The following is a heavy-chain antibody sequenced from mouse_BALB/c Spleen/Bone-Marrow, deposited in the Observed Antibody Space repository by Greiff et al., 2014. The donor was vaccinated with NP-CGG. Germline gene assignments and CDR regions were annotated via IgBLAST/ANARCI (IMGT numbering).Heavy chain of an antibody. CDR3: AKLNWDEGDY. Sequence: VMLVESGPGLVAPSQSLSITCTVSGFSLTDYGVSWIRQPPGKGLGWPGVIWGGGITYYNSPLKSRLSISKDNSKSQVFLKMYSLQTDDTAMYYCAKLNWDEGDYWGQGTTLTVSS. CDR1: GFSLTDYG. D-gene: IGHD4-1*01. CDR2: IWGGGIT. V-gene: IGHV2-6-5*01. J-gene: IGHJ2*01.